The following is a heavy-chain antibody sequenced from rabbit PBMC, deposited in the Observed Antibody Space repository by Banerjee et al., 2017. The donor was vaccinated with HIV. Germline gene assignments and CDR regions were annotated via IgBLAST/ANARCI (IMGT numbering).Heavy chain of an antibody. Sequence: QSLEESGGDLVKPGASLTLTCTASGFSFNSSYYMCWVRQAPGKGLEWIACIYTGSGATTFYATWAKGRFTISKPSSTTVTLQMPSLTAADTATYFCARAAASDPLDLWGPGTLVTVS. CDR3: ARAAASDPLDL. V-gene: IGHV1S40*01. J-gene: IGHJ6*01. CDR1: GFSFNSSYY. D-gene: IGHD4-2*01. CDR2: IYTGSGATT.